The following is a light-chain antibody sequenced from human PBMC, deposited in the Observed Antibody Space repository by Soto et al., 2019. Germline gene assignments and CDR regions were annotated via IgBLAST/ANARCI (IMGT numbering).Light chain of an antibody. CDR1: SSDVGGYNY. V-gene: IGLV2-11*01. Sequence: QSALAQPRSVSGSPGQSVTISCTGTSSDVGGYNYVSWYQQHPGKVPKVIIYDVSRRPSGVPDRFSGSKSGNTASLTISGLQAEDEAEYHCCTHVRNYPFWVFGGGTKLTVL. J-gene: IGLJ3*02. CDR2: DVS. CDR3: CTHVRNYPFWV.